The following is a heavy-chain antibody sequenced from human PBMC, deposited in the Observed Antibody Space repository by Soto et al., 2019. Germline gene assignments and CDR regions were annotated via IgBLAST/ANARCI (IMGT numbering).Heavy chain of an antibody. D-gene: IGHD6-19*01. CDR2: IIPIFGTA. CDR1: RGRFSSYA. Sequence: SVKVSSKAARGRFSSYATSCGRQAPGQGLEWMGGIIPIFGTANYAQKFQGRVTITADESTSTAYMELSSLRSEDTAVFYCVSGAVAGKGYFDYWGQGTLVTVSS. J-gene: IGHJ4*02. CDR3: VSGAVAGKGYFDY. V-gene: IGHV1-69*13.